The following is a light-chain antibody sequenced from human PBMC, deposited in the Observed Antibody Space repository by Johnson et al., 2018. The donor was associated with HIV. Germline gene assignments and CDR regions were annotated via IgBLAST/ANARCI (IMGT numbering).Light chain of an antibody. V-gene: IGLV1-51*02. CDR3: GTWDSSLSAYV. J-gene: IGLJ1*01. CDR2: ENN. CDR1: SFNIGNNY. Sequence: QSVLTQPPSVSAAPGQKVTISCSGSSFNIGNNYISWYQQLPGTAPKPLIYENNKRPSGIPDRFSGSKSGTSATLGITGLQTGDEADYYCGTWDSSLSAYVFGTGTKVTVL.